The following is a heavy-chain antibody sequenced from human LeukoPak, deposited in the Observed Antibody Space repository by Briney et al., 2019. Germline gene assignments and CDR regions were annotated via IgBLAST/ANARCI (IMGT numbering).Heavy chain of an antibody. Sequence: SETLSLTCTVSGGSISGYFWSWIRQPPGKGLEWIGYIYYSGSTNHNPSLKSRVTISLDASKSQFSLKLSSVTAADTAVYYCAREEGNSYGEGAFEIWGQGTMVTVSS. CDR1: GGSISGYF. CDR3: AREEGNSYGEGAFEI. V-gene: IGHV4-59*01. J-gene: IGHJ3*02. D-gene: IGHD5-18*01. CDR2: IYYSGST.